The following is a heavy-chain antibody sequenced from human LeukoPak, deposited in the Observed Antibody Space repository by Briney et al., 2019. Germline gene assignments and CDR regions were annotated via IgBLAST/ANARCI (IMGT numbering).Heavy chain of an antibody. CDR3: ARLSLIGDYPDY. CDR2: ISSSGSTI. Sequence: GGSLRLSCTASGFTFSDYYMSWIRQAPGKGLEWISYISSSGSTIYYADSVKGRFTISRDNAKNSLYLQMNSLRAEDTAAYYCARLSLIGDYPDYWGQGTLVTVSS. CDR1: GFTFSDYY. J-gene: IGHJ4*02. V-gene: IGHV3-11*01. D-gene: IGHD2-15*01.